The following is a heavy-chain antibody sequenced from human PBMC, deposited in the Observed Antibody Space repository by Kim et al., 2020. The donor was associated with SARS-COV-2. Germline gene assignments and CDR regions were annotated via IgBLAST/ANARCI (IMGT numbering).Heavy chain of an antibody. D-gene: IGHD3-10*01. CDR1: GFTFSSYT. V-gene: IGHV3-30-3*01. CDR2: ISYDGSNK. CDR3: ARSPQGSPLLWFGEVYYYYGMDV. J-gene: IGHJ6*02. Sequence: GGSLRLSCAASGFTFSSYTMHWVRQAPGKGLEWVAVISYDGSNKYYADSVKGRFTISRDNSKNTLYLQMNSLRAEDTAVYYCARSPQGSPLLWFGEVYYYYGMDVWGQGTTVTVSS.